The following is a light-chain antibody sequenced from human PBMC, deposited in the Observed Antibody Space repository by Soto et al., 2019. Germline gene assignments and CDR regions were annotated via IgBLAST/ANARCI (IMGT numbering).Light chain of an antibody. J-gene: IGKJ5*01. Sequence: DVVMTPTPLSLSVAPGQPASISSKSSQSLLHITGETFLFWYLQKPGQSPQLLIYEVSTRVSGVPDRFSGSGSGTDFTLEISRVETDDVGIYYCMQSTLLPPTFGQGTLLE. CDR1: QSLLHITGETF. V-gene: IGKV2D-29*02. CDR2: EVS. CDR3: MQSTLLPPT.